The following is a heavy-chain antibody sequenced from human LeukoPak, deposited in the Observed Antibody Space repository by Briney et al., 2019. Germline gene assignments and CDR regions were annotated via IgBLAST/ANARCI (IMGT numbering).Heavy chain of an antibody. CDR1: GGSISSYY. Sequence: PSETLSLTCTVSGGSISSYYWSWIRQPAGKGLEGIGRMNTRGSSNYNPSLRSRVTMSVDTCKNQLSLNLSSVTAADTAVYYCAREGGGPRWLDPWGQGTLVTVSS. CDR2: MNTRGSS. V-gene: IGHV4-4*07. CDR3: AREGGGPRWLDP. J-gene: IGHJ5*02. D-gene: IGHD6-25*01.